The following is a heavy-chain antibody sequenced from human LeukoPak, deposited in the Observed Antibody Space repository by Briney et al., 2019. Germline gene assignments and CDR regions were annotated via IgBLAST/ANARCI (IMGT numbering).Heavy chain of an antibody. CDR1: GYTFRNYA. CDR3: ARDPVTTWGYFDY. CDR2: ISSDGTNK. J-gene: IGHJ4*02. V-gene: IGHV3-30-3*01. Sequence: GGYLRLSCAASGYTFRNYAGHWARKAPGKGLEWVAVISSDGTNKNYADSVKGRFTISRDKAKNTVYLQVNSLRSEDTAVYYCARDPVTTWGYFDYWGQGNLVTVSS. D-gene: IGHD4-17*01.